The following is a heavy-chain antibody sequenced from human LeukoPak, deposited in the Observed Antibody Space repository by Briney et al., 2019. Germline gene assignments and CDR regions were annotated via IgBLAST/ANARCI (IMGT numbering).Heavy chain of an antibody. Sequence: GSSPTPACSASGSRFDDYAIHWARQPPGKGREWVSGISLNGGSTGYADSVKGPFIISRANAQNSLYLHTNSPGVAAMALYSCAKGSGFGGYYGSPFEYWGTGTPVPVSS. V-gene: IGHV3-9*03. CDR2: ISLNGGST. CDR3: AKGSGFGGYYGSPFEY. J-gene: IGHJ4*02. CDR1: GSRFDDYA. D-gene: IGHD1-26*01.